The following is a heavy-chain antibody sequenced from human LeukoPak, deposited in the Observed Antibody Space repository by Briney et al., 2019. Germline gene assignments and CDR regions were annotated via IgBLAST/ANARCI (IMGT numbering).Heavy chain of an antibody. Sequence: PGGPLRLSCAASGFTFSSYAMSWVRQAPGKGLEWVSAISCSGGSTYYADSVKGRFTISRDNSKNTLYLQMNSLRAEDTAVYYCAKDLYYDFWSGYSCFDYWGQGTLVTVSS. CDR2: ISCSGGST. CDR3: AKDLYYDFWSGYSCFDY. J-gene: IGHJ4*02. CDR1: GFTFSSYA. V-gene: IGHV3-23*01. D-gene: IGHD3-3*01.